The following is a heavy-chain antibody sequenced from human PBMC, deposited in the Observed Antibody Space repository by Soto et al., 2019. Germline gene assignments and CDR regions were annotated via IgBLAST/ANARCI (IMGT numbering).Heavy chain of an antibody. V-gene: IGHV3-30-3*01. CDR1: GFTFSSYA. Sequence: QVRLVESGGGVVQPGRSLRLSCAASGFTFSSYAMHWVRQAPGKGLEWVAVISYDGSNKYYADSVKGRFTISRDNSKNTLYLQMNSLRAEDTAVYYCARGSSGWYKDAFDIWGQGTMVTVSS. CDR2: ISYDGSNK. J-gene: IGHJ3*02. CDR3: ARGSSGWYKDAFDI. D-gene: IGHD6-19*01.